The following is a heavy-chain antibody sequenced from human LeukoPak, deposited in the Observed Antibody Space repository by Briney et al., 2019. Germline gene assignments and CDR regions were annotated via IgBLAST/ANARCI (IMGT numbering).Heavy chain of an antibody. CDR3: ARASIAARGFWFDP. V-gene: IGHV4-34*01. J-gene: IGHJ5*02. CDR1: GGSFSGYY. Sequence: PSETLSLTCAVYGGSFSGYYWSWIRQPPGKGLEWIGEINHSGSTNYNPSLKSRVTISVDTSKNQFSLKLSSVTAADTAVYYCARASIAARGFWFDPWGQGTLVTVSS. CDR2: INHSGST. D-gene: IGHD6-6*01.